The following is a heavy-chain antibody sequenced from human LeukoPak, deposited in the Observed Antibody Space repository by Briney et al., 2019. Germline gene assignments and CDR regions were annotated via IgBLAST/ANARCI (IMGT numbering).Heavy chain of an antibody. J-gene: IGHJ4*02. CDR3: ARDLDGGNSFDC. CDR2: ISSSGRTI. D-gene: IGHD4-23*01. Sequence: PGGSLRLSCAASGFTFSNYEMNWVRQAPGKGLEWVSYISSSGRTIYYADSVKGRFTISRDNAKNSLYLQMNNLRAEDTAIYYCARDLDGGNSFDCWGQGTLVTVSS. CDR1: GFTFSNYE. V-gene: IGHV3-48*03.